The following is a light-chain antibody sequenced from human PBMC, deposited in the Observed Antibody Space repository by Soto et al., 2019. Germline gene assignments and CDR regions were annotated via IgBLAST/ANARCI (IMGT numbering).Light chain of an antibody. V-gene: IGKV3-20*01. J-gene: IGKJ3*01. CDR3: LQYGSSRFT. CDR2: GAS. Sequence: EIVLTQSPGTLSLSPGERATLSCRASQSISSSYRSWYQQKPGQPPRLLVYGASSRATGIPARFSGSGSGTDFTLTISRLESEDFAVYYCLQYGSSRFTFGPGTKVDIK. CDR1: QSISSSY.